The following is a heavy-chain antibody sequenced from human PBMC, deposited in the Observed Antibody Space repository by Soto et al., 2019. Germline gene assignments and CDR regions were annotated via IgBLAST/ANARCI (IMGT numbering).Heavy chain of an antibody. CDR1: GGSISSSSYY. V-gene: IGHV4-39*01. D-gene: IGHD6-13*01. CDR3: ARHGAYSSSWYVDY. CDR2: IYYSGST. J-gene: IGHJ4*02. Sequence: QLQLQESGPGLVKPSETLSLTCTVSGGSISSSSYYWGWIRQPPGKGLEWIGSIYYSGSTYYNPSLKSRVTISVHTSKNQFSLKLSSVTSADTAVYYCARHGAYSSSWYVDYWGQGTLVTVSS.